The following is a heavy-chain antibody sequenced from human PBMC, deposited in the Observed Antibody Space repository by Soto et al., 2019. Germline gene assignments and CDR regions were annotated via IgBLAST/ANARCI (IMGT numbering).Heavy chain of an antibody. V-gene: IGHV1-69*06. J-gene: IGHJ4*02. D-gene: IGHD4-17*01. Sequence: QVQLVQSGAEVKKPGSSVKVSCKASGGTFSSYAISWVRQAPGQGLECMGGIIPIFGTANYAQKFQGRIMITADKCTSTAYMELSSLRSEDTAVYYFARDSPATVTTSALDSWSQGTLVNVSS. CDR1: GGTFSSYA. CDR2: IIPIFGTA. CDR3: ARDSPATVTTSALDS.